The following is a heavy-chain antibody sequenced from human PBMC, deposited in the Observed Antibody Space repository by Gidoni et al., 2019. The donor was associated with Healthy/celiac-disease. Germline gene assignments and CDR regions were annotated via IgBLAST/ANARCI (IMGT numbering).Heavy chain of an antibody. CDR3: AREAAAGPGWRVGFDY. CDR1: RSNVSSNY. V-gene: IGHV3-66*01. D-gene: IGHD6-13*01. CDR2: IYSGGST. Sequence: EVQLVESGGGLVQPGGSLSLSCAASRSNVSSNYMSWVRQAPGKGLEWVSVIYSGGSTYYADSVKGRFTISRDNSKNTLYLQMNSLRAEDTAVYYCAREAAAGPGWRVGFDYWGQGTLVTVSS. J-gene: IGHJ4*02.